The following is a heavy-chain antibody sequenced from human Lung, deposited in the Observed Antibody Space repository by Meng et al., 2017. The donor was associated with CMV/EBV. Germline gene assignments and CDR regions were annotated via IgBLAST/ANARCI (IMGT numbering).Heavy chain of an antibody. V-gene: IGHV1-2*06. CDR1: YNFTGYY. J-gene: IGHJ5*02. CDR2: INSNSDDT. CDR3: ARGGVLLPAGKSWFDH. D-gene: IGHD2-2*01. Sequence: YNFTGYYIHWVRQAPGQGLEWMGRINSNSDDTNYAQNFQDRLTMTRDTSISTVYMELTRLTSDDTAVYYCARGGVLLPAGKSWFDHWGLGTLVTVSS.